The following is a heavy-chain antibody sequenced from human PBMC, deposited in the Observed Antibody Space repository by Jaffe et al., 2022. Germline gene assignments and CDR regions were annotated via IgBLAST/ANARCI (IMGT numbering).Heavy chain of an antibody. CDR1: DYSFSSDYS. V-gene: IGHV4-38-2*01. D-gene: IGHD5-12*01. CDR2: IFHSGSI. Sequence: QVQLQESGPGLVKPSETLSLTCGVSDYSFSSDYSWGWIRQPPGKGLEWIGTIFHSGSIYYNPSLKSRLTISVDTSNNQFSLKLSSVTAADTAVYYCARALRDGYNYWNWYFDLWGRGTLVTVSS. J-gene: IGHJ2*01. CDR3: ARALRDGYNYWNWYFDL.